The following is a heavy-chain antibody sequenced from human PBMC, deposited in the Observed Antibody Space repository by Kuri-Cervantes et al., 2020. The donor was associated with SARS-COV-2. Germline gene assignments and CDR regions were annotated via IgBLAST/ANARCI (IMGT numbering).Heavy chain of an antibody. D-gene: IGHD3-3*01. CDR2: IYYSGST. CDR1: GGSVSSGSYY. J-gene: IGHJ5*02. CDR3: ARGITIFGVVMDPGGFDP. Sequence: ESLKISCTVSGGSVSSGSYYWSWIRQPPGKGLEWIGYIYYSGSTNYNPSLRSRVTISVDTSKNQFSLKLSSVTAADTAVYYCARGITIFGVVMDPGGFDPWGQGTLVTVSS. V-gene: IGHV4-61*01.